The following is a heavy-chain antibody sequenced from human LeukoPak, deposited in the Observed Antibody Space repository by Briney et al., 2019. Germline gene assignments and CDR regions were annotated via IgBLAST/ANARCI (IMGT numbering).Heavy chain of an antibody. CDR1: GFTFSSYW. Sequence: PGGSLRLSCAASGFTFSSYWTHWVRQAPGEGLVWVARITSDGSSTSHADSVKGRFTISRDNAKNTLYLQMNSLRAEDTAVYYCARDYAVGESFDIWGQGTLVTVSS. D-gene: IGHD3-16*01. CDR3: ARDYAVGESFDI. J-gene: IGHJ3*02. V-gene: IGHV3-74*01. CDR2: ITSDGSST.